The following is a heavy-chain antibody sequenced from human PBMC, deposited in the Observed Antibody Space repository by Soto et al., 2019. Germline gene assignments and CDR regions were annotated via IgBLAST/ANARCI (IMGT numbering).Heavy chain of an antibody. Sequence: ASVKVSCKASGYTFTNYGINWVRQAPGQGLEWMGWISAYNGNTNYAQKLRGRVTMTTDTSTSTAYMQLRTLRSDDTTVYYGARVDNIGEQWPEYWGQGTLGIVSS. J-gene: IGHJ4*02. CDR3: ARVDNIGEQWPEY. CDR1: GYTFTNYG. V-gene: IGHV1-18*04. CDR2: ISAYNGNT. D-gene: IGHD6-19*01.